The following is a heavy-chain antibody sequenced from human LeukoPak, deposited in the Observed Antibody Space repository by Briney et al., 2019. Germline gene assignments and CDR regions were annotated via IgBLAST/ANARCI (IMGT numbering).Heavy chain of an antibody. CDR1: DGSISSGYYY. V-gene: IGHV4-39*07. J-gene: IGHJ3*02. CDR3: ARDSSSSCAFDI. D-gene: IGHD6-6*01. Sequence: SETLSLTCSVSDGSISSGYYYWGWIRQPPGKGLEWIGSIYHSGSTYYNPSLKSRVTISVDTSKNQFSLKLSSVTAADTAVYYCARDSSSSCAFDIWGQGTMVTVSS. CDR2: IYHSGST.